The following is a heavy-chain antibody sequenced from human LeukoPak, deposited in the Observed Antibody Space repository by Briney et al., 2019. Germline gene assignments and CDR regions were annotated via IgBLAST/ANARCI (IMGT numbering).Heavy chain of an antibody. J-gene: IGHJ6*03. CDR1: GGSISSSSYY. CDR3: ARQRWYVVIFFHMDV. CDR2: IYYSGST. V-gene: IGHV4-39*01. Sequence: PSETLSLACTVSGGSISSSSYYWGWIRQSPGKGLEWIGSIYYSGSTYYNPSLKSRVTISVDTSKNQFSLKLSSVTAADTAVYYCARQRWYVVIFFHMDVWGKGTTVTISS. D-gene: IGHD6-13*01.